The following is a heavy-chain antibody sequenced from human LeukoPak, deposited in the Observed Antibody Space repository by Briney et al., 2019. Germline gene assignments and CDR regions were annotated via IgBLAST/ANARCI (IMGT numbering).Heavy chain of an antibody. D-gene: IGHD6-19*01. J-gene: IGHJ4*02. CDR2: VNPQGSET. Sequence: GESLRLSCAASGFTFSSYWMHWVRQAPGKGLVWVSRVNPQGSETSYADSVRGRFTISRDNAKDALHLQMDNLRAEDTAVYYCARARWSSTGWFFGYWCQGTLVTVSS. CDR3: ARARWSSTGWFFGY. V-gene: IGHV3-74*01. CDR1: GFTFSSYW.